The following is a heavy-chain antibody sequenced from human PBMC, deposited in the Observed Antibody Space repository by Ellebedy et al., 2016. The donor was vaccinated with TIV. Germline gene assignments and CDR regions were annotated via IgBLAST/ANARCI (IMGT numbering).Heavy chain of an antibody. J-gene: IGHJ5*02. Sequence: MPSETLSLTCAVYGGSFSGYYWSWIRQPPGKGLEWIGEINHSGSTNYNPSLKSRVTLSVDTSKNQFSLKLISVTAADTAVYYCARVNYYDSSGYYYFSSWFDPWGQGTLVTVSS. CDR1: GGSFSGYY. CDR2: INHSGST. D-gene: IGHD3-22*01. CDR3: ARVNYYDSSGYYYFSSWFDP. V-gene: IGHV4-34*01.